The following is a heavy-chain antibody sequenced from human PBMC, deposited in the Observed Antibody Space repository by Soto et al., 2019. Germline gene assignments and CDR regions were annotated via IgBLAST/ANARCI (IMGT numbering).Heavy chain of an antibody. D-gene: IGHD6-6*01. V-gene: IGHV3-21*01. Sequence: PGGSLRLSCAASGFTFSSYSMNWVRQAPGKGLEWVSSISSSSSYIYYADSVKGRFTISRDNAKNSLYLQMNSLRAEDTAVYYCARWFESSSPRPYGMDVWGQGTTVTVSS. CDR2: ISSSSSYI. CDR1: GFTFSSYS. CDR3: ARWFESSSPRPYGMDV. J-gene: IGHJ6*02.